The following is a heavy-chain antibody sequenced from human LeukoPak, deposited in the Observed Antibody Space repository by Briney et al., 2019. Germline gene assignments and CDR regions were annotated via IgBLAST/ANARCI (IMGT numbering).Heavy chain of an antibody. Sequence: GGSLRLSCAASGFTVSSNYMSWVRPAPGKGLAWVSIIYSGGSTFYADSVKGRFTISRDNCKNTLYLQRNSLRAEDTAVYYCARGVSYLSAFDIWGQGTMVTVSS. J-gene: IGHJ3*02. CDR2: IYSGGST. V-gene: IGHV3-53*01. CDR3: ARGVSYLSAFDI. CDR1: GFTVSSNY. D-gene: IGHD3-10*01.